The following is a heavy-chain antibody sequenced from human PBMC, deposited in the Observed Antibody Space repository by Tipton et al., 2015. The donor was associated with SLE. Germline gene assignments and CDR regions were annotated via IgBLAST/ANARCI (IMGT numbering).Heavy chain of an antibody. CDR3: ASGVEGGGFDY. Sequence: TLSLTCTVSGYSISSGYYWGWIRQPPGKGLEWIGSIYHSGSTYYNPSLKSRVTISVDTSKNQFSLKLSSVTAADTAVYYCASGVEGGGFDYWGRGTLVTVSS. V-gene: IGHV4-38-2*02. D-gene: IGHD1-1*01. J-gene: IGHJ4*02. CDR2: IYHSGST. CDR1: GYSISSGYY.